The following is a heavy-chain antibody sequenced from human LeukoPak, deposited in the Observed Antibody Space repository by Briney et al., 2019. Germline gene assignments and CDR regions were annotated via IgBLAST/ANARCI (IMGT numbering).Heavy chain of an antibody. V-gene: IGHV3-23*01. J-gene: IGHJ4*02. Sequence: GGSLRLSCAASGFTFSSYAMSWVRQAPEKGLEWVSAISGGASSTYYADSVKGRFTISRDNSKNTLYLQMNSLRAEDTAVYYCAKALTGPTSFWGQGTLVTVSS. CDR2: ISGGASST. CDR3: AKALTGPTSF. D-gene: IGHD1-7*01. CDR1: GFTFSSYA.